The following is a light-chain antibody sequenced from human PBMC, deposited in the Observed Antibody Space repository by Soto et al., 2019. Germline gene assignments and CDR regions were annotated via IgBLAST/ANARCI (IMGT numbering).Light chain of an antibody. V-gene: IGKV1-9*01. J-gene: IGKJ1*01. CDR2: AAS. CDR3: QQLNGSPWT. CDR1: QAISSY. Sequence: DIQLTQSPSFLSASVGDRVTITCRASQAISSYFAWYQQKPGKAPQLLIYAASTLQSGVPSRFSGKRSGTDFTLTISSLQPEDFATYYCQQLNGSPWTFGQGTKVEIK.